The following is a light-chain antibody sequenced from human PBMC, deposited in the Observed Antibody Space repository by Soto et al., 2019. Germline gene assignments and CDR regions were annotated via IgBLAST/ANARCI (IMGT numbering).Light chain of an antibody. J-gene: IGKJ1*01. CDR3: QKYNSAPRS. V-gene: IGKV1-27*01. CDR1: QDISNY. Sequence: DIQMTQSQSSLSASVGDRVTITCRASQDISNYLAWYQQKPGKVPKVLIYAASTLQSGVPSRFSGSGSGTDFTLTSSNLQPEDDATYYCQKYNSAPRSFGQGTKVEIK. CDR2: AAS.